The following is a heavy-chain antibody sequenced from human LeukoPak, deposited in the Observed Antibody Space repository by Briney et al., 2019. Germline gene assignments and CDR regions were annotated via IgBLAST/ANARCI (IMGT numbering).Heavy chain of an antibody. Sequence: PSETLSLTCAVYGGSFSSYYWSWIRQPPGKGLEWIGEINHSGSTNYKSSLKSRATISVDTSKNQFSLKLSSVTAADTAVYYCARDYYDSSGYSDAFDIWGQGTMVTVSS. V-gene: IGHV4-34*01. CDR3: ARDYYDSSGYSDAFDI. CDR2: INHSGST. J-gene: IGHJ3*02. D-gene: IGHD3-22*01. CDR1: GGSFSSYY.